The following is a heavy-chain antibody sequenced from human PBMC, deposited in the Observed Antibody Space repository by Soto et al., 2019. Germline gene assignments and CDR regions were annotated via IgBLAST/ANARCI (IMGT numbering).Heavy chain of an antibody. CDR3: ARLGYCSSTSCYYGWFDP. V-gene: IGHV3-7*03. J-gene: IGHJ5*02. CDR2: IKQDGSEK. D-gene: IGHD2-2*01. CDR1: GFTFSSYW. Sequence: GGSLRLSCAASGFTFSSYWMSWVRQAPGKGLEWVANIKQDGSEKYYVDSVKGRFTISRDNAKNSLYLQMNSLRAVDTAVYYCARLGYCSSTSCYYGWFDPWGQGTLVTVSS.